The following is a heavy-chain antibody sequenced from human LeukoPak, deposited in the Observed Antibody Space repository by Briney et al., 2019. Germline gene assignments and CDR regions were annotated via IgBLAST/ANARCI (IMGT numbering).Heavy chain of an antibody. CDR3: TTALWFGEPDDY. Sequence: PGGSLRLSCAASGFTFSNAWMSWVRQAPGKGLEWVGRIKSKTDGGTTDYAAPVKGRFTISRADSKNTLYLQMNSLKTEDTAVYYCTTALWFGEPDDYWGQGTLVTVSS. V-gene: IGHV3-15*01. CDR2: IKSKTDGGTT. CDR1: GFTFSNAW. D-gene: IGHD3-10*01. J-gene: IGHJ4*02.